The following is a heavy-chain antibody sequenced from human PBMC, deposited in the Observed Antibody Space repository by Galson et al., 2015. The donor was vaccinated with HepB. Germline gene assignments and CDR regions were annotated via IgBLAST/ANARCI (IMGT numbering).Heavy chain of an antibody. V-gene: IGHV3-21*01. CDR1: GFTFSSYN. CDR2: ISGSGTYI. Sequence: SLRLPCATSGFTFSSYNMNWVRQAPGKGLEWVSCISGSGTYIYYADSVKGRFTISRDNAKNSLYLQLNSLRAEDTAVYYCARDPGFIAASLPYYFHYWGQGTLVTVSS. CDR3: ARDPGFIAASLPYYFHY. J-gene: IGHJ4*02. D-gene: IGHD6-13*01.